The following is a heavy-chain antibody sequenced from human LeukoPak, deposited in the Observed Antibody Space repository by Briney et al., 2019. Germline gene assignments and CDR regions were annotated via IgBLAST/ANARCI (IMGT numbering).Heavy chain of an antibody. D-gene: IGHD2-2*01. CDR1: GGSISSYY. CDR2: IYYSGST. J-gene: IGHJ4*02. Sequence: SETLSLTCTVSGGSISSYYWSWIRQPPGKGLEWIGYIYYSGSTNYNPSLKSRVTISVDTSKNQFSLKLNSVTAADTAVYYCARAWYQLPADYWGQGTLVTVSS. V-gene: IGHV4-59*01. CDR3: ARAWYQLPADY.